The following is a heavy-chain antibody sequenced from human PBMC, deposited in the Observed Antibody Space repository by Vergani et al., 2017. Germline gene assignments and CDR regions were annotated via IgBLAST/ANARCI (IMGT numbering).Heavy chain of an antibody. Sequence: QLQLQQWGAGLLKPSETLSLTCAVYGGSFSGYYWTWIRQPPVKGLEWIGEINHSGSTNYNPSLKSRVTISVDMSKNQFSLRVSSVTAADTALYYCARGRYCSSTNCPSLLGDYGMDVWGQGTTVTVSS. J-gene: IGHJ6*02. V-gene: IGHV4-34*01. CDR3: ARGRYCSSTNCPSLLGDYGMDV. CDR1: GGSFSGYY. D-gene: IGHD2-2*01. CDR2: INHSGST.